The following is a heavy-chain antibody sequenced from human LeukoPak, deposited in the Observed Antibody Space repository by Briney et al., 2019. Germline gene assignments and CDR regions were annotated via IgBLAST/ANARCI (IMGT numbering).Heavy chain of an antibody. J-gene: IGHJ4*02. D-gene: IGHD5-12*01. CDR1: GYSFTGYW. V-gene: IGHV5-51*01. CDR2: IYPGDSDT. Sequence: GESLKISCKGSGYSFTGYWIGWVRQMPGKGLEWMGIIYPGDSDTRYSPSFQGQVTISADKSISTAYLQWSSLKASDTAMYYCARHSEADIVAPYFDYWGQGTLVTVSS. CDR3: ARHSEADIVAPYFDY.